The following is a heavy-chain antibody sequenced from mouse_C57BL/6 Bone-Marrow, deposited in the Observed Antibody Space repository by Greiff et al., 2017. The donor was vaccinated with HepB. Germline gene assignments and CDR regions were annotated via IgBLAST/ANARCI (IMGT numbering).Heavy chain of an antibody. Sequence: VQLQQSGAELARPGASVKLSCKASGYTFTSYGISWVKQRTGQGLEWIGEIYPRSGNTYYNEKFKGKATLTADKSSSTAYMELRSLTSEDSAVYFCAFTTEPFAYWGQGTLVTVSA. CDR1: GYTFTSYG. CDR3: AFTTEPFAY. J-gene: IGHJ3*01. CDR2: IYPRSGNT. D-gene: IGHD1-1*01. V-gene: IGHV1-81*01.